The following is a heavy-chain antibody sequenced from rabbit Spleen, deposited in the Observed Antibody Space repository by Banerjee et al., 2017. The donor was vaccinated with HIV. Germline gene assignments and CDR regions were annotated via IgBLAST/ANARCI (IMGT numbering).Heavy chain of an antibody. CDR2: IYSVIDYT. D-gene: IGHD1-1*01. J-gene: IGHJ6*01. V-gene: IGHV1S45*01. Sequence: QEQLVESGGGLVQPEGSLTLTCTASGFSFSSGYDMCWVRQAPGKGLEWIGSIYSVIDYTYYASWAKGRFTISKTSSTTVTLQVTRLTVADTATYFCARDTSSSFSSYGMDLWGPGTLVTVS. CDR1: GFSFSSGYD. CDR3: ARDTSSSFSSYGMDL.